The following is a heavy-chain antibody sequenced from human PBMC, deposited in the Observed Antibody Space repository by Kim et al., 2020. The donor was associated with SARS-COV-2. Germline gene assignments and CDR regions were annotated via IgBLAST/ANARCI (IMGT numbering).Heavy chain of an antibody. V-gene: IGHV3-23*01. CDR3: AKIYGFGESRSHFDY. D-gene: IGHD3-10*01. Sequence: GSRKGRLTTPRDNSKNQLYLQMNSLRAEDTAVYYCAKIYGFGESRSHFDYWGQGTLVTVSS. J-gene: IGHJ4*02.